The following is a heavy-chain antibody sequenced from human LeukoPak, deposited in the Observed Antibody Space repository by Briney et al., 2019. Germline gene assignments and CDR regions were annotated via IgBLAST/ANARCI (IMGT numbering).Heavy chain of an antibody. Sequence: GGSLRLSCAASGFTFSNCWMHWVHQAPGKGLEWVSRIDSDGSTTKYADSVKGRFTISRDNAKNTVYLQMNSLRAEDTAVYYCARDTYYYNSSTFYHYYYGMDVWGQGTTVTVSS. CDR2: IDSDGSTT. CDR1: GFTFSNCW. D-gene: IGHD2/OR15-2a*01. J-gene: IGHJ6*02. CDR3: ARDTYYYNSSTFYHYYYGMDV. V-gene: IGHV3-74*03.